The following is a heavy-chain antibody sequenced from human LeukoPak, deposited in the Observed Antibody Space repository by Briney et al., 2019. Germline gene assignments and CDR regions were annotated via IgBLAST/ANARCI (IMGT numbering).Heavy chain of an antibody. CDR1: GFTFSSYA. V-gene: IGHV3-23*01. D-gene: IGHD3-10*01. Sequence: PGGSLRLSCAASGFTFSSYAMSWVRQAPGKGLEWVSAISGSGGSTYYADSVKGRFTISRDNSKNTLYLQMNSLRAEGTAVYYCAKGPNGSGSYSGFDYWGQGTLVTVSS. J-gene: IGHJ4*02. CDR2: ISGSGGST. CDR3: AKGPNGSGSYSGFDY.